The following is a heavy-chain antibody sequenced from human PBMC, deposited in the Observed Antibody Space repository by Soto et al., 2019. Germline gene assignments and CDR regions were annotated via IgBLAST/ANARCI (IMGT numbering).Heavy chain of an antibody. CDR1: GFSFTTDGMG. J-gene: IGHJ4*02. Sequence: QITLKESGPPLVKPTQTLTLTCTFSGFSFTTDGMGVGWIRQPPGKALEWLALIYWDDDKRYSPSLKSRLNTTKDAYRNQAVLTLTNMNPADLATYYFAHLYWAASGIRYYFDYWGQGTLVTVSS. V-gene: IGHV2-5*02. CDR2: IYWDDDK. CDR3: AHLYWAASGIRYYFDY. D-gene: IGHD2-21*02.